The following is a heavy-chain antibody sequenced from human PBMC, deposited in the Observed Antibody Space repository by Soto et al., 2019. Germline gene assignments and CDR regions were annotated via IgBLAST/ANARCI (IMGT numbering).Heavy chain of an antibody. Sequence: TMCLRCTVSGVSISSYDASWIRPTPGKGLEWIGSIYYSGSTNSNPSLQSRVTMSVDTSKNQFSLKLSSVTAADTAVYDCAREDSSSGGHHIFDFLGQGTLVTVSS. CDR2: IYYSGST. CDR1: GVSISSYD. J-gene: IGHJ4*02. CDR3: AREDSSSGGHHIFDF. V-gene: IGHV4-59*01. D-gene: IGHD2-15*01.